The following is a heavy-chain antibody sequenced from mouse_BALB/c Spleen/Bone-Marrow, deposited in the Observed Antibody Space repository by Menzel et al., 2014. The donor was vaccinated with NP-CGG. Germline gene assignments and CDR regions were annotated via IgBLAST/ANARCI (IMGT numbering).Heavy chain of an antibody. J-gene: IGHJ3*01. Sequence: EVKLMESGGGLVQPGGSLKLSCAASGFTFSSYTMSWVRQTPEKRLEWVAYISNGGGSTYYPDTVKGLFTISRDNAKNTLYLQMSSLKSEDTAMYYCARGIYYYGSSCAYWGQGTLVTVSA. V-gene: IGHV5-12-2*01. CDR2: ISNGGGST. CDR1: GFTFSSYT. D-gene: IGHD1-1*01. CDR3: ARGIYYYGSSCAY.